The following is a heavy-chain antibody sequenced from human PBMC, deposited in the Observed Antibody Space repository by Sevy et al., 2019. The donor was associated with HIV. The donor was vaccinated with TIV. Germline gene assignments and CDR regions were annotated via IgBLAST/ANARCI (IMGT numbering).Heavy chain of an antibody. CDR2: IYYRGST. Sequence: SETLSLTCTVSGGSISSSSYYWGWIRQPPGKGLGWIGNIYYRGSTYYNPSLKSRITVSVDTSKNQFSLKLSSVTAADTAVYYCARDNGGYYFDYWGLGTLVTVSS. D-gene: IGHD3-22*01. J-gene: IGHJ4*02. V-gene: IGHV4-39*01. CDR1: GGSISSSSYY. CDR3: ARDNGGYYFDY.